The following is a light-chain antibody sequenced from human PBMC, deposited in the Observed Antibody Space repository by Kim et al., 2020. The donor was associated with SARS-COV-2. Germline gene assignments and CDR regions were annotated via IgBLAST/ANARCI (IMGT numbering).Light chain of an antibody. CDR3: LQHNTYPIT. Sequence: ASVGDRFPCTCRSSQNIRNCLGWYQQNPGRAPTLLLYGASSWQSGVPSMFSGSGSGTEFTLTISSLQPEDFATYFCLQHNTYPITFGQGTRLEIK. V-gene: IGKV1-17*01. CDR2: GAS. J-gene: IGKJ5*01. CDR1: QNIRNC.